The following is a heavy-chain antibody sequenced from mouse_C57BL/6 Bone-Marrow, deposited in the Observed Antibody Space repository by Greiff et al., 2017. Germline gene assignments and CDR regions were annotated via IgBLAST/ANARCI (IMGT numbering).Heavy chain of an antibody. CDR2: ISGGGGNT. CDR3: ASLYYCGSGYPPWFAY. Sequence: EVQLVESGGGLVKPGGSLKLSCAASGFTFSSYTMSWVRQTPEKRLEWVATISGGGGNTYYPDSVKGRFTISRDNAKHTLYLQMSSLRSEDTALYYCASLYYCGSGYPPWFAYWGQGTLVTVSA. CDR1: GFTFSSYT. D-gene: IGHD1-1*01. V-gene: IGHV5-9*01. J-gene: IGHJ3*01.